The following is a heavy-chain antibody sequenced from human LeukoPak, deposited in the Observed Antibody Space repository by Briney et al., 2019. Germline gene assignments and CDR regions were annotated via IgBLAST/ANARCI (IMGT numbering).Heavy chain of an antibody. CDR1: GLTVSSNY. V-gene: IGHV3-53*01. CDR3: AYDSSGYSAFDI. Sequence: GGSLRLSCAASGLTVSSNYMSWVRQAPGKGLGWVSVIYSGGSTYYADSVKGRFTISRDNSKYTLYLQMNSLRAEDTAVYYCAYDSSGYSAFDIWGQGTMVTVSS. CDR2: IYSGGST. D-gene: IGHD3-22*01. J-gene: IGHJ3*02.